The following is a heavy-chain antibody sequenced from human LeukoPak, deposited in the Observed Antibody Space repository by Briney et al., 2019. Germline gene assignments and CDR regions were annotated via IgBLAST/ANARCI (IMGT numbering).Heavy chain of an antibody. Sequence: GESLKISCKAAGSTFTSYWIGWVRQLPGKGLEWMGIIYPGDSDTRYSPSFEGQVTISADKSINTAYLQWSGLKASDTAMYYCASLEGSSTWYYFDYWGQGTLVTVSS. D-gene: IGHD6-13*01. CDR1: GSTFTSYW. CDR2: IYPGDSDT. CDR3: ASLEGSSTWYYFDY. J-gene: IGHJ4*02. V-gene: IGHV5-51*01.